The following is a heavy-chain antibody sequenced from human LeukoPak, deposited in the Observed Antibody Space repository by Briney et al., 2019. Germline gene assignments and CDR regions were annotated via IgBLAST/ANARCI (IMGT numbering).Heavy chain of an antibody. D-gene: IGHD3-3*01. CDR3: ARHGTTIFGVVNAEDAFDI. V-gene: IGHV5-51*01. CDR2: IYPGDSDT. Sequence: GESLKISCKGSGYSFTSYWIGWVRQMPGKGLEWMGIIYPGDSDTRYSPSFQGQVTISADKSISTAYLQWSSLKASDTAMYYCARHGTTIFGVVNAEDAFDIWGQGTMVTVSS. J-gene: IGHJ3*02. CDR1: GYSFTSYW.